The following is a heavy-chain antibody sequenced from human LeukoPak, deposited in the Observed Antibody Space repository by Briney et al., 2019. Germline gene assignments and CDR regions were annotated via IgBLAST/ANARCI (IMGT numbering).Heavy chain of an antibody. CDR2: ISGSGGST. V-gene: IGHV3-23*01. CDR3: AKDRAGRSSSWYGQEYFNAFDI. J-gene: IGHJ3*02. CDR1: GGSFSGYY. D-gene: IGHD6-13*01. Sequence: PSETLSLTCAVYGGSFSGYYWSWVRQAPGKGLEWVSAISGSGGSTYYADSVKGRFTISRDNSKNTLYLQMNSLRAEDTAVYYCAKDRAGRSSSWYGQEYFNAFDIWGQGTMVTVSS.